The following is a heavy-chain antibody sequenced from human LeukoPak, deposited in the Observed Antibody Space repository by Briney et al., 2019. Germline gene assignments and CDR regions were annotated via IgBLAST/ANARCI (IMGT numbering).Heavy chain of an antibody. J-gene: IGHJ5*02. V-gene: IGHV1-18*01. CDR1: GYTFTSYG. CDR3: ARDGPLDLHNWFDP. D-gene: IGHD1-1*01. Sequence: ASVKVSCKASGYTFTSYGISWVRRAPGQGHEWMGWISAYNGNTNYAQKLQGRVTMTTDTSTSTAYMELRSLRSDDTAVYYCARDGPLDLHNWFDPWGQGTLVTVSS. CDR2: ISAYNGNT.